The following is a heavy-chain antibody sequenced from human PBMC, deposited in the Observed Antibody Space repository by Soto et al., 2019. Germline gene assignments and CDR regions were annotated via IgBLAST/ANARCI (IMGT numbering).Heavy chain of an antibody. Sequence: GGSLRLSCAASGFTFSSYGMHWVRQAPGKGLAWAAVISYDGSNKYYADSVKGRFTISRDNSKNTLYLQINSLRAEDTAVYYCAKGGYSGYDYYYYGMDVWGQGTTVTVSS. V-gene: IGHV3-30*18. CDR2: ISYDGSNK. J-gene: IGHJ6*02. CDR1: GFTFSSYG. CDR3: AKGGYSGYDYYYYGMDV. D-gene: IGHD5-12*01.